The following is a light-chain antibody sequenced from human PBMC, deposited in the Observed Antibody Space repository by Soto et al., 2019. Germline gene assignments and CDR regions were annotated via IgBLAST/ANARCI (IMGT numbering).Light chain of an antibody. CDR2: DNN. CDR1: SSRIGTHY. Sequence: QSVLTQPPSVSAAPGQRVSISCSGSSSRIGTHYVAWYQQVPGTPPKLLIYDNNKRPSGTPDRFSGSKSGTSATLGITGLQTGDEADYYCGTWDTGLVWVFGGGTQLTVL. CDR3: GTWDTGLVWV. V-gene: IGLV1-51*01. J-gene: IGLJ7*01.